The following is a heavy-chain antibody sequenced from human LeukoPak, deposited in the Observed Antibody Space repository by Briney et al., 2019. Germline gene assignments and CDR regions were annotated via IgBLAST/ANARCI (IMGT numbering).Heavy chain of an antibody. CDR1: GYTFTHFG. Sequence: ASVKVSCKASGYTFTHFGINWVRQAPGQGLEWMGGISAFNGNTHYAQNLQGRVTMTTDTSTSTAYMELRSLRSDDTAVYYCAREYCNGGACYGYFYYYMDVWGKGTTVTVSS. V-gene: IGHV1-18*01. CDR3: AREYCNGGACYGYFYYYMDV. J-gene: IGHJ6*03. CDR2: ISAFNGNT. D-gene: IGHD2-15*01.